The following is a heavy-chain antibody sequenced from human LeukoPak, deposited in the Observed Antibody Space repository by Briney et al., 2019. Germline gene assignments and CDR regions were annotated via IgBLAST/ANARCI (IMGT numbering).Heavy chain of an antibody. CDR2: INHSGSI. J-gene: IGHJ4*02. Sequence: SETLSLTCAVYGESFSGYYWSWIRQPPGKGLEWIGEINHSGSINYNPSLKSRVTVSVDTAKNQFSLKLSSVTAADTAVYYCASSYYYGSGSYRPFYFDYWGQGTLVTVSS. D-gene: IGHD3-10*01. CDR3: ASSYYYGSGSYRPFYFDY. CDR1: GESFSGYY. V-gene: IGHV4-34*01.